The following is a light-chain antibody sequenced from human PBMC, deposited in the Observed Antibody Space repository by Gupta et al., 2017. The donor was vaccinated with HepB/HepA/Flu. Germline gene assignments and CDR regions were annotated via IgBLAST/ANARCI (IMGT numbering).Light chain of an antibody. CDR3: QQYGGRSKWT. CDR2: GAY. V-gene: IGKV3-20*01. J-gene: IGKJ1*01. Sequence: IVLTQSPGTLSLSPGERATLSCRASQSVSSSYLAWYQQKPGQAPRLLSYGAYSRDTGITDRFSSSGCGTDFTLTIGSREPEDFAVYDGQQYGGRSKWTFGQGTRVEIK. CDR1: QSVSSSY.